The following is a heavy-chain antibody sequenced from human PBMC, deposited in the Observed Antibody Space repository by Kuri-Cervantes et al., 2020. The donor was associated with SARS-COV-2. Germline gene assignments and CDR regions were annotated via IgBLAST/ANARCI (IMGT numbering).Heavy chain of an antibody. J-gene: IGHJ6*02. D-gene: IGHD5-18*01. CDR1: GYSFTSFG. Sequence: ASVKVSCKASGYSFTSFGITWVRRAPGQGLEWMGWISAFNGNTNYAQKFRDRVALTTDTSTSIAYMELRTLRSDDTAVYYCARLDAVVYFGMDVWGQGTTVTVSS. V-gene: IGHV1-18*01. CDR2: ISAFNGNT. CDR3: ARLDAVVYFGMDV.